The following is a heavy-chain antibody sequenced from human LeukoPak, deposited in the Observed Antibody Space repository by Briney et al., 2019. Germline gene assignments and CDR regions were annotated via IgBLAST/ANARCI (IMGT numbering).Heavy chain of an antibody. Sequence: SETLSLTCTVSGGSINRGYWSWVRQHPGKGLEWIGHIFYSRSTFYNPSLKSRVTIAVHTSRDQFSLQLTSVTAADTAVYYCASGYGSGWFDRWGQGTLVSVSS. J-gene: IGHJ5*02. D-gene: IGHD6-13*01. CDR1: GGSINRGY. CDR2: IFYSRST. CDR3: ASGYGSGWFDR. V-gene: IGHV4-30-4*08.